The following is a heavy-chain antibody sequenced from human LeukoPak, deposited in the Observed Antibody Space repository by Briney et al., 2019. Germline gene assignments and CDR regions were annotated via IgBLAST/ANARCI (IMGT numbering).Heavy chain of an antibody. Sequence: SETLSLTCTVSGGSISSYYWSWIRQPPGKGLEWIGYIYYSGSTNYNPSLKSRVTISVDTSKNQFSLKLSSVTAADTAVYYCARRRLSMVRGVIPRYYFDYWAQGTLVTVSS. CDR2: IYYSGST. D-gene: IGHD3-10*01. J-gene: IGHJ4*02. CDR1: GGSISSYY. CDR3: ARRRLSMVRGVIPRYYFDY. V-gene: IGHV4-59*12.